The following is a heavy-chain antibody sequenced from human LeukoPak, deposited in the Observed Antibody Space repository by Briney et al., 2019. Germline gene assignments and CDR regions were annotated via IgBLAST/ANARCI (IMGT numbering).Heavy chain of an antibody. D-gene: IGHD6-6*01. J-gene: IGHJ4*02. V-gene: IGHV4-39*07. CDR2: IYYSGST. CDR1: GGSISSSSYY. Sequence: SETLSLICTVSGGSISSSSYYWGWIRQPPGKGLEWIGSIYYSGSTYYNPSLKSRVTISVDTAKNQFSLKLSSVPAADTAVYYCAREDIAARPFDYWGQGTLVTVSS. CDR3: AREDIAARPFDY.